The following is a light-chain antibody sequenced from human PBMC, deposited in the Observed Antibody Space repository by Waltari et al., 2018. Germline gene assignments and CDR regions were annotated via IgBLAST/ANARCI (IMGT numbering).Light chain of an antibody. Sequence: EIVLTQSPATLSLSPGERATLSCRASQSVSSYLAWYQQKPGHAPRLHIIDASNRATGIPARXXXXXXXXXXXXTISSLEPEDFAVYYCQQRSNWPPLTFGPGTKVDIK. CDR3: QQRSNWPPLT. CDR1: QSVSSY. J-gene: IGKJ3*01. CDR2: DAS. V-gene: IGKV3-11*01.